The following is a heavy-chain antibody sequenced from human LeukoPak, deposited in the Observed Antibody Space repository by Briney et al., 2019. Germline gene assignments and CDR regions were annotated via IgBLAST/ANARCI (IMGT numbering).Heavy chain of an antibody. CDR2: IYHSGST. CDR1: GYSISSGYY. Sequence: PSETLSLTCTVSGYSISSGYYWGWIRQPPGKGLEWIGSIYHSGSTYYNPSLKSRVTISVDTSKNQFSLKLSSVTAADTAVYYCAREIGPPYYFDYWGQGTLVTASS. V-gene: IGHV4-38-2*02. CDR3: AREIGPPYYFDY. J-gene: IGHJ4*02. D-gene: IGHD2-21*01.